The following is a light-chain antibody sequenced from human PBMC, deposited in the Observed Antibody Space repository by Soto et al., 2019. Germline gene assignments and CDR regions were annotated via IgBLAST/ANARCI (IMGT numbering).Light chain of an antibody. J-gene: IGLJ3*02. V-gene: IGLV2-14*01. CDR3: TSYTSSGPWV. CDR1: SGDVGGYNY. CDR2: EVN. Sequence: QSALTQPASVSGSPGKSITISCTGTSGDVGGYNYVSWYQLDPGKAPKLIIYEVNNRPSGVSNRFSGSKSGNTASLTISGLQAEDEADYYCTSYTSSGPWVFGGGTKLTVL.